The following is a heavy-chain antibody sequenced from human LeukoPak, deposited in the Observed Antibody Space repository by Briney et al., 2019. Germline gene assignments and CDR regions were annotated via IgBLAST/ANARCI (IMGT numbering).Heavy chain of an antibody. CDR3: ARLGNYYDIDY. D-gene: IGHD3-22*01. J-gene: IGHJ4*02. Sequence: SETLSLTCAVYGGSFSGYYWSWIRQPPGKGLEWIGEINHSGSTNYNPSLKSRVTISVDTSKNQFSLKLSSVTAADTAVYYCARLGNYYDIDYWGQGTLVTVSS. V-gene: IGHV4-34*01. CDR1: GGSFSGYY. CDR2: INHSGST.